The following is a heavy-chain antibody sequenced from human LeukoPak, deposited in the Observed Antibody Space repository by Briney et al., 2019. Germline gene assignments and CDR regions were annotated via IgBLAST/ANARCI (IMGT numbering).Heavy chain of an antibody. CDR2: INPNSDGT. V-gene: IGHV1-2*02. CDR3: ARIGYCSSTICYFFRYQH. D-gene: IGHD2-2*01. Sequence: ASVKVSCKASGYTSTGYYMHWVRQAPGQGLEWMGWINPNSDGTNYAQKFQGRVTMTRDTSISTAYMELSRLRSDDTAVYYCARIGYCSSTICYFFRYQHWGQGTLVTVSS. CDR1: GYTSTGYY. J-gene: IGHJ1*01.